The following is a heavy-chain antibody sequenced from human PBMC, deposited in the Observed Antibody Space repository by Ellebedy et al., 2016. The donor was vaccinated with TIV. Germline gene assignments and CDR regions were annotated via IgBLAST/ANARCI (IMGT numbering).Heavy chain of an antibody. CDR1: GFTFSSYW. J-gene: IGHJ4*02. D-gene: IGHD3-22*01. CDR2: IKQDGSEK. V-gene: IGHV3-7*01. Sequence: GESLKISXAASGFTFSSYWMTWVRQAPGKGLEWVANIKQDGSEKYYVDSVKGRFTISRDNAKNSLYLQMDSLRAEDTAVYYCARGGLDSSGYYFPHFDYWGLGALVSVSS. CDR3: ARGGLDSSGYYFPHFDY.